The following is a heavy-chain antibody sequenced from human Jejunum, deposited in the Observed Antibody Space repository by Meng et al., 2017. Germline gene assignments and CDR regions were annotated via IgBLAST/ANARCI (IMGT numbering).Heavy chain of an antibody. D-gene: IGHD1-14*01. V-gene: IGHV1-2*02. CDR3: ARDKSGDGTATFDY. CDR2: INPTDDST. J-gene: IGHJ4*02. Sequence: ASVKVSCKTSGYTFSDYNVQWVRQGPGQGLEWMGWINPTDDSTNYAQKFQGRLTVTRDTSTAFMELNRLTSDDSAVYYCARDKSGDGTATFDYWGQGTLVTVSS. CDR1: GYTFSDYN.